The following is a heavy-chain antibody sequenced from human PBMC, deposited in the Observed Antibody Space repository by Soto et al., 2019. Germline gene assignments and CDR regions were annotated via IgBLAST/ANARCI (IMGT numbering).Heavy chain of an antibody. J-gene: IGHJ3*01. CDR3: PRSVRYCIGTTCSPEAFDL. Sequence: QLQLVESGGGVVQPGRSLRLSCAASRFTFSDSGMHWVRQAPGKGLEWVAAISFDGNNVYYADSVKDRFTISRDNAENTLSLQMNSLRAEDTGVYHCPRSVRYCIGTTCSPEAFDLWGQGTVVTVSS. CDR2: ISFDGNNV. V-gene: IGHV3-30*03. D-gene: IGHD2-2*01. CDR1: RFTFSDSG.